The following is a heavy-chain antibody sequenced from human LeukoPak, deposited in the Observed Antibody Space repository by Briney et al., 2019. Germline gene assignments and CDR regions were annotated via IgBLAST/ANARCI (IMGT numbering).Heavy chain of an antibody. CDR3: ARIDYYYDSSGYYFDY. CDR1: GGTFSSYA. D-gene: IGHD3-22*01. J-gene: IGHJ4*02. Sequence: ASVKVSYKASGGTFSSYAISWVRQAPGQGLEWMGGIIPIFGTANYAQKFQGRVTITADESTSTAYMELSSLRSEDTAVYYCARIDYYYDSSGYYFDYWGQGTLVTVSS. CDR2: IIPIFGTA. V-gene: IGHV1-69*13.